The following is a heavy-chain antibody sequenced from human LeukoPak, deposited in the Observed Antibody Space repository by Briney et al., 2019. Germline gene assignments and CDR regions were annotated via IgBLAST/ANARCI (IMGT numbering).Heavy chain of an antibody. CDR3: TSYQRTSYGPRGYYYYYMDV. J-gene: IGHJ6*03. V-gene: IGHV3-49*04. CDR1: GFTFGDYA. D-gene: IGHD4-17*01. Sequence: GGSLRLSCTASGFTFGDYAMSWVRQAPGKGLEWVGFIRSKAYGGTTEYAASVKGRFTISRDDSKSIAYLQMNSLKTEDTAVYYCTSYQRTSYGPRGYYYYYMDVWGKGTTVTVSS. CDR2: IRSKAYGGTT.